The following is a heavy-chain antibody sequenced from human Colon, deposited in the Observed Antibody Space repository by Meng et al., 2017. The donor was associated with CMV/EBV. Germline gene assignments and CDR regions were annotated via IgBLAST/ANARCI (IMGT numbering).Heavy chain of an antibody. Sequence: GESLKISCAASGFPFSRYWMHWVRQTPGRGLVWVSHISSDGSRATYADSVRGRFTVSRDNAKNTLYLQMNSSRAEDTAIYYCARAKYASGWYSDYWGQGTMVTVSS. CDR1: GFPFSRYW. CDR3: ARAKYASGWYSDY. CDR2: ISSDGSRA. V-gene: IGHV3-74*03. D-gene: IGHD6-19*01. J-gene: IGHJ4*02.